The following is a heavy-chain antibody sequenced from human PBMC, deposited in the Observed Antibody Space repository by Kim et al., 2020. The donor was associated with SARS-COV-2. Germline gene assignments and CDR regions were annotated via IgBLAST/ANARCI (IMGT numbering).Heavy chain of an antibody. V-gene: IGHV4-39*01. CDR1: GGSISSSSYY. CDR2: IYYSGST. Sequence: SETLSLTCTVSGGSISSSSYYWGWIRQPPGKGLEWIGSIYYSGSTYYNPSLKSRVTISVDTSKNQFSLKLSSVTAADTAVYYCARHESFHNWFDPWGPGT. CDR3: ARHESFHNWFDP. J-gene: IGHJ5*02.